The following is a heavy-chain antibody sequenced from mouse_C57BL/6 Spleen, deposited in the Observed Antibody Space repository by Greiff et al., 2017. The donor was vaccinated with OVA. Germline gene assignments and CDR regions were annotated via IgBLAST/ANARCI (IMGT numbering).Heavy chain of an antibody. V-gene: IGHV5-4*01. CDR3: ARENWGYAMDY. CDR2: LSDGGSYT. J-gene: IGHJ4*01. Sequence: EVHLVESGGGLVKPGGSLKLSCAASGFTFSSYAMSWVRQTPDKRLEWVATLSDGGSYTYSPDNVKGRVTISRDHAKNNLYLQSSQLKSEDTAMYYCARENWGYAMDYWGQGTSVTVSS. CDR1: GFTFSSYA. D-gene: IGHD4-1*01.